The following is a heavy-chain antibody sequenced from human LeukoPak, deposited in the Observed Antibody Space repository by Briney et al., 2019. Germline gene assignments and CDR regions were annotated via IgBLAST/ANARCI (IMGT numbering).Heavy chain of an antibody. V-gene: IGHV3-23*01. Sequence: PGGSLRLSCAASGFTFRNFVMNWVRRAPGKGLEWVSAISGSGDTTYYADSVKGRFTISRDNSKNTLYLQMNSLRAEDTAVYYCAKDADYGDYPLGYWGQGTLVTVSS. CDR3: AKDADYGDYPLGY. D-gene: IGHD4-17*01. J-gene: IGHJ4*02. CDR2: ISGSGDTT. CDR1: GFTFRNFV.